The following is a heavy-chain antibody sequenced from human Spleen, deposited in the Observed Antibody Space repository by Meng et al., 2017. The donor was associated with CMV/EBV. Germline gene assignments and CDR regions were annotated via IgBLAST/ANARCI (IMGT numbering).Heavy chain of an antibody. CDR1: GGSISSSNW. V-gene: IGHV4-4*02. Sequence: SETLSLTCAVSGGSISSSNWWSWVRQPPGKGLEWIGEIHHVGSTNYNPSLKSRVTISVDKSKNQFSLKLTSVTAADTAGYYCARDRGYGSGTSCPGDAFDIWGQGTMVTVSS. J-gene: IGHJ3*02. CDR3: ARDRGYGSGTSCPGDAFDI. CDR2: IHHVGST. D-gene: IGHD2-2*01.